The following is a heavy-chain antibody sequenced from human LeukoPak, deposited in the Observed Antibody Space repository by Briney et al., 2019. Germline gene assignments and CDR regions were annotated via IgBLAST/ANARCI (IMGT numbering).Heavy chain of an antibody. CDR3: AKARCGGVTCFPDY. J-gene: IGHJ4*02. V-gene: IGHV3-23*01. CDR2: ISTSGIRT. Sequence: PGGSLTLSCAASGFTLSRYAMSWVRQAPGKGLEWVSSISTSGIRTYYPDSVKGRFTISRDNSKNTLYLQMNSLRVEDTAVHYCAKARCGGVTCFPDYWGEGTLVTVSS. D-gene: IGHD2-21*01. CDR1: GFTLSRYA.